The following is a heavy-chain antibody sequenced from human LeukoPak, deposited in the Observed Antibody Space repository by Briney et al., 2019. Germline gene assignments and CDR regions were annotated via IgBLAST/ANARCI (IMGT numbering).Heavy chain of an antibody. CDR3: AQGGYFAFDM. Sequence: GGSLRLSCVGSGFTFSVYDMQWVRQAPGKGLEWVSGTSRSSGAHYTDSVKGRFTISRDNSKDTLYLQMDSLRAEDTAVYYCAQGGYFAFDMWGQGTMVTVSS. D-gene: IGHD2-2*03. V-gene: IGHV3-23*01. CDR1: GFTFSVYD. CDR2: TSRSSGA. J-gene: IGHJ3*02.